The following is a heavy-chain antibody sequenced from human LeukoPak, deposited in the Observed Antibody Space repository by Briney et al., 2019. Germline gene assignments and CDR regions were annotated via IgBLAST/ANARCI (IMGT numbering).Heavy chain of an antibody. CDR1: GGSISGSSYY. J-gene: IGHJ6*03. CDR3: ARATISSYYYYYYMDV. V-gene: IGHV4-39*01. CDR2: IYYSGST. D-gene: IGHD1-26*01. Sequence: SETLSLTCTVSGGSISGSSYYWGWIRQPPGKGLEWIGSIYYSGSTYYNPSLKSRVTISVDTSKNQFSLKLSSVTAADTAVYYCARATISSYYYYYYMDVWGKGTTVTISS.